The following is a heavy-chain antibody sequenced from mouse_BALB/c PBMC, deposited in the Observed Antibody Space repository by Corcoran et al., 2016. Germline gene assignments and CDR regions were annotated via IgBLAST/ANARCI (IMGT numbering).Heavy chain of an antibody. CDR3: ARYADGYVYYYAMDY. D-gene: IGHD2-3*01. CDR2: INPYNDGT. J-gene: IGHJ4*01. Sequence: EVQLQQSGPELVKPGASVKMSCKASGYTFTSYVMHWVKQKPGQGLEWIGYINPYNDGTKYNEKFKGKATLNSDKSSSTAYMELSSLTSEDSAVYDGARYADGYVYYYAMDYWGQGTSVSVSS. CDR1: GYTFTSYV. V-gene: IGHV1S136*01.